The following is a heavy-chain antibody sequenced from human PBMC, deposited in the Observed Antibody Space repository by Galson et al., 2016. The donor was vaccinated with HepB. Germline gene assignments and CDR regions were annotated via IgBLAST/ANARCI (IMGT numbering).Heavy chain of an antibody. D-gene: IGHD3-10*01. CDR1: GFTFSSYG. V-gene: IGHV3-30*18. CDR3: AKDRTPFAFLWFGEFDY. CDR2: ISYDGSNK. Sequence: SLRLSCAASGFTFSSYGLHWVRQAPGKGLEWVAVISYDGSNKFYADSVKGRFTISRDNSKNTLYLQMNSLRAEDTAVSYCAKDRTPFAFLWFGEFDYWGQGTLVTASS. J-gene: IGHJ4*02.